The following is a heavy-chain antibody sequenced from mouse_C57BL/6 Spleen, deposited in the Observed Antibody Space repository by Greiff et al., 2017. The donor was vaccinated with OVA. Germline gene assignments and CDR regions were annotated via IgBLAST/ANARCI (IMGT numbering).Heavy chain of an antibody. Sequence: VQLKQPGAELVKPGASVKLSCKASGYTFTSYWMHWVKQRPGQGLEWIGMIHPNSGSTNYNEKFKSKATLTVDKSSSTAYMQLSSLTSEDSAVYYCAQYYGSSPGYFDVWGTGTTVTVSS. J-gene: IGHJ1*03. CDR2: IHPNSGST. V-gene: IGHV1-64*01. CDR1: GYTFTSYW. D-gene: IGHD1-1*01. CDR3: AQYYGSSPGYFDV.